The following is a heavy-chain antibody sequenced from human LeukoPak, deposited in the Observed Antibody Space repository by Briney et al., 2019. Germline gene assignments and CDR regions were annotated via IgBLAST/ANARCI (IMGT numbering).Heavy chain of an antibody. CDR2: IIPILGIA. D-gene: IGHD3-22*01. V-gene: IGHV1-69*04. CDR1: GGTFSSYA. J-gene: IGHJ4*02. Sequence: GASVKVSCKASGGTFSSYAISWVRQAPGQGLEWMGRIIPILGIANYAQKFQGRVTITADKSTSTAYMELSSLRSEDTAVYYCARDRRPYYYDSSGYFDYWGQGTLVTVSS. CDR3: ARDRRPYYYDSSGYFDY.